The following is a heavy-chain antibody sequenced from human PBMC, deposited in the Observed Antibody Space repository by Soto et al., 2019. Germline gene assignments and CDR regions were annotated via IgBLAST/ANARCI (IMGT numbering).Heavy chain of an antibody. J-gene: IGHJ4*02. CDR3: ARDKWVPYCSSTSCYYVYSYGIIDY. CDR2: IWYDGSNK. D-gene: IGHD2-2*01. CDR1: GFTFSSYG. Sequence: QVQLVESGGGVVQPGRSLRLSCAASGFTFSSYGMHWVRQAPGKGLEWVAVIWYDGSNKYYADYVKGRFTISRDNSKNTLYLQMNSLRAEDTAVYYCARDKWVPYCSSTSCYYVYSYGIIDYWCQGTLVTVSS. V-gene: IGHV3-33*01.